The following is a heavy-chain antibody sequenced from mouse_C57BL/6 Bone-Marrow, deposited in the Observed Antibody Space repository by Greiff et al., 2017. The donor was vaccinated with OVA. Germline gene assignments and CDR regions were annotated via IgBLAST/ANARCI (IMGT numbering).Heavy chain of an antibody. CDR3: ARGNYYEGYYAMDY. CDR1: GYAFSSSW. J-gene: IGHJ4*01. D-gene: IGHD1-1*01. CDR2: IYPGDGDT. V-gene: IGHV1-82*01. Sequence: VQLQQSGPELVKPGASVKISCNASGYAFSSSWMNWVKQRPGKGLEWIGRIYPGDGDTNYNGKFKGKATLTADKSSSTAYMQLSSLTSEDSAVYFCARGNYYEGYYAMDYWGQGTSVTVSS.